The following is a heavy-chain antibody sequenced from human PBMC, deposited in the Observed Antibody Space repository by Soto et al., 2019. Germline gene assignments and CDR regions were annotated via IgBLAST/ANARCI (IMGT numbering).Heavy chain of an antibody. J-gene: IGHJ4*02. CDR2: IIPIFGTA. Sequence: GASVKVSCKASGGTFSSYAISWVRQAPGQGLEWMGGIIPIFGTANYAQKFQGRVTITADESTSTAYMELSSLRSEDTAVYYCADLYGSGQKVDYWGQGTLVTVSS. CDR1: GGTFSSYA. CDR3: ADLYGSGQKVDY. D-gene: IGHD3-10*01. V-gene: IGHV1-69*13.